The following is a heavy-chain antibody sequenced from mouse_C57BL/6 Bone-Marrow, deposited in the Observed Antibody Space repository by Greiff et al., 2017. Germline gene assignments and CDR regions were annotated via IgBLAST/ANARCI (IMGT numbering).Heavy chain of an antibody. J-gene: IGHJ4*01. CDR2: ISDGGSYT. V-gene: IGHV5-4*01. D-gene: IGHD2-1*01. CDR1: GFTFSSYA. CDR3: ARVYYGNPYYYAMDY. Sequence: EVLLVESGGGLVKPGGSLKLSCAASGFTFSSYAMSWVRQTPEKRLEWVATISDGGSYTYYPDNGKGRFTITRDNAKNHMYLQMSHLKSEDTAMYYCARVYYGNPYYYAMDYWGQGTSVTVSS.